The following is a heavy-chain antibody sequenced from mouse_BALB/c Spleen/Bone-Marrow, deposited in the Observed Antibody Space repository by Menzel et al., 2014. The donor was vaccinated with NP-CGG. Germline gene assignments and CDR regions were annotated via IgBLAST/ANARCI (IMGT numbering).Heavy chain of an antibody. V-gene: IGHV4-1*02. CDR2: INPDSRTI. CDR1: GFDFSRYW. J-gene: IGHJ2*01. CDR3: ARPDYYGYLNY. Sequence: EVKVVESGGGLVQPGGSLKLSCAASGFDFSRYWMSRVRQAPGKGLEWIGEINPDSRTINYSPSLKDKFIISRDNAKNTLYLRLNKVRSEDTALYHCARPDYYGYLNYWGQGTTLTVSS. D-gene: IGHD1-1*01.